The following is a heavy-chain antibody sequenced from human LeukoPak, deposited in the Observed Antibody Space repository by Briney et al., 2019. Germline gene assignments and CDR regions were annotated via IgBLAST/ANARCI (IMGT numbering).Heavy chain of an antibody. J-gene: IGHJ4*02. CDR1: GGSISSYY. CDR2: LYTSGST. Sequence: PSETLSLTCTVSGGSISSYYWSWIRQPAGKGLEWIGRLYTSGSTNYNPSLKSRVTMSVDTSKNQFSLKLSSVTAADTAVYYCARSTPGLSYYYFDYWGQGTLATVSS. D-gene: IGHD1-1*01. CDR3: ARSTPGLSYYYFDY. V-gene: IGHV4-4*07.